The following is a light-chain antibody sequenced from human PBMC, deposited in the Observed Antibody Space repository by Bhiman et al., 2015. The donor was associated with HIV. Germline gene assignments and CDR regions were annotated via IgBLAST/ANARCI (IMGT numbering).Light chain of an antibody. Sequence: QSALTQPASVSGSPGQSITISCAGTSSDIYSYNYVSWYQQHPGKAPRLTIYDVSNQASGVSNRFSGSRSGDKAFLTISGLQAEDEADYYCSSFTRSNSFVFGTGTKVTVL. CDR2: DVS. J-gene: IGLJ1*01. V-gene: IGLV2-14*03. CDR1: SSDIYSYNY. CDR3: SSFTRSNSFV.